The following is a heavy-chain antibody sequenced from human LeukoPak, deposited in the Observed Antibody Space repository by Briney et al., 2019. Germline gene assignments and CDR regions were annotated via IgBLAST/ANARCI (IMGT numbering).Heavy chain of an antibody. D-gene: IGHD6-6*01. V-gene: IGHV3-48*02. J-gene: IGHJ4*02. Sequence: GGPLRLSCAASGFTFNSHSMNWVRQAPGKGLEWVSYISGSSNTIYYADSVKGRFTISRDNAKKSLYLQMNRLRDDDTAVYYCARFDASSHYYFDYWGQGTLVTVSS. CDR2: ISGSSNTI. CDR1: GFTFNSHS. CDR3: ARFDASSHYYFDY.